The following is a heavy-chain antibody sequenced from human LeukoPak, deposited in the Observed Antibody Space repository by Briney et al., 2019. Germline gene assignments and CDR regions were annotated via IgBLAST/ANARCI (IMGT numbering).Heavy chain of an antibody. D-gene: IGHD3-9*01. CDR1: GFTFSNAW. CDR2: IKRKTDGGTT. J-gene: IGHJ4*02. Sequence: GGSLRLSCSASGFTFSNAWMNWVRQAPGKGLEWVGRIKRKTDGGTTDYAAPVKGRFTISRDDSKKTLYLQMNSLKTEYLSVYYWAYDILTAYDYWGQGTLVTVSS. V-gene: IGHV3-15*01. CDR3: AYDILTAYDY.